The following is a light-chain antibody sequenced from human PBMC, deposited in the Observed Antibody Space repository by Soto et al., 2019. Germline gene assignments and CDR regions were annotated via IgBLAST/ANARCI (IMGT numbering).Light chain of an antibody. Sequence: EIVLTQSPGTLSLSPGERGTLSCRASQSVSSNFLAWYQQKPGQAPRLLIFDASTRATGTPDRFTGSWSGTDFTLTISRLEPEDFAVYYCTFYGDPPKTFGQGTKVEIK. V-gene: IGKV3-20*01. CDR1: QSVSSNF. CDR3: TFYGDPPKT. J-gene: IGKJ1*01. CDR2: DAS.